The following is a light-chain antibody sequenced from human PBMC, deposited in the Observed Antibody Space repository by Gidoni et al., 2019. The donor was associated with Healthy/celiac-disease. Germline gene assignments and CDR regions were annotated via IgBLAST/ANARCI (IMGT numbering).Light chain of an antibody. Sequence: SVLTQPPSASGTAGQRVTISCSGSSSHIGSNTVNWYQQLPGTAPKLLLYSNNQRPSGVPDRFSGSKSGTSASLAISGLQSEDEADYYCAAWDDSLNVWVFGGGTKLTVL. CDR2: SNN. CDR1: SSHIGSNT. J-gene: IGLJ3*02. CDR3: AAWDDSLNVWV. V-gene: IGLV1-44*01.